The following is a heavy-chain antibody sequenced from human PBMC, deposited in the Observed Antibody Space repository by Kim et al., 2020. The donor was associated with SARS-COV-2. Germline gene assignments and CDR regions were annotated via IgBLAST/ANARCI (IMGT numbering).Heavy chain of an antibody. J-gene: IGHJ4*02. Sequence: GGSLRLSCAASGFTFSSYGMHWVRQAPGKGLEWVAVISYDGSNKYYADSVKGRFTISRDNSKNTLYLQMNSLRAEDTAVYYCARDQGNYYGSGSPYWGQGNLVTVSS. V-gene: IGHV3-33*05. CDR3: ARDQGNYYGSGSPY. CDR2: ISYDGSNK. D-gene: IGHD3-10*01. CDR1: GFTFSSYG.